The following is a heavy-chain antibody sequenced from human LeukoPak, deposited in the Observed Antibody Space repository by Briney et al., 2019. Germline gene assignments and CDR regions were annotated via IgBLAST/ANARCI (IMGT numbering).Heavy chain of an antibody. CDR1: DGSINGYY. CDR3: ARGIDAYKVAY. D-gene: IGHD5-24*01. CDR2: IHPSGSA. V-gene: IGHV4-4*07. Sequence: PSETLSLTCSVSDGSINGYYWNWIRQPPGGGLEWIGCIHPSGSAHYNPSLKNRVTISLDTSSNRFFLNINSVAAADTALYYCARGIDAYKVAYWGQGTLVTASS. J-gene: IGHJ4*02.